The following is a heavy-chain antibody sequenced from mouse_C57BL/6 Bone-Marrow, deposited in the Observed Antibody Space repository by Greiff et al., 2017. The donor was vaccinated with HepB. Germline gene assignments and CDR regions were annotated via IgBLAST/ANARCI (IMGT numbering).Heavy chain of an antibody. CDR1: GFTFSSYA. J-gene: IGHJ1*03. CDR2: IIDGGSYT. V-gene: IGHV5-4*01. D-gene: IGHD2-5*01. Sequence: EVKLQESGGGLVKPGGSLKLSCAASGFTFSSYAMSWVRQTPDKRLEWVANIIDGGSYTYYPDNVKGRFTISRDKAKYNLYLQMSHLKSEDTAMYYCAREGAYYSNYALYWYFYVWGTGTTVTVSS. CDR3: AREGAYYSNYALYWYFYV.